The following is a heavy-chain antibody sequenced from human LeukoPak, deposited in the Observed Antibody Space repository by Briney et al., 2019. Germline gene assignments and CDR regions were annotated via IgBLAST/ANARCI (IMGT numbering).Heavy chain of an antibody. D-gene: IGHD3-10*01. J-gene: IGHJ4*02. CDR2: IYYSGST. CDR1: GGSVSSGSYY. Sequence: SETLSLTCTVSGGSVSSGSYYWSWIRQPPGKGLEWIGYIYYSGSTNYNPSLKSRVTISVDTSKNQFSLKLSSVTAADTAVYYCARGRRMVRGVIRGPLFDYWGQGTLVTVSS. V-gene: IGHV4-61*01. CDR3: ARGRRMVRGVIRGPLFDY.